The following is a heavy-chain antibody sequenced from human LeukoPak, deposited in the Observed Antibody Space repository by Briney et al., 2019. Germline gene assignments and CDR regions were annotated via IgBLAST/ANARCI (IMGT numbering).Heavy chain of an antibody. D-gene: IGHD3-3*01. V-gene: IGHV3-30*18. J-gene: IGHJ4*02. CDR2: ISYDGSHK. CDR3: AKDKQYYDFWSGYRHFDY. Sequence: GGSLRLSCAASGFTFSSYGMHWVRQAPGKGLEWVSVISYDGSHKYYTDSVKGRFTISRDNSKNTLYLQMNSLRAEDTAVYYCAKDKQYYDFWSGYRHFDYWGQGTLVTVSS. CDR1: GFTFSSYG.